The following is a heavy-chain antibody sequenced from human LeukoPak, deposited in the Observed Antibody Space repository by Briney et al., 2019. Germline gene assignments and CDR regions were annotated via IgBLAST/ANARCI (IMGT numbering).Heavy chain of an antibody. CDR3: ARDRNWGFDY. CDR2: ITSSSSDI. V-gene: IGHV3-48*02. Sequence: GGSLRLSCAASGFPFSSYSMNWVRQAPGKGLEWISYITSSSSDISYADSVKGRFTISRDNAKNSLYLQMNSLRDEDTAVYYCARDRNWGFDYWGQGTLLTVSS. CDR1: GFPFSSYS. J-gene: IGHJ4*02. D-gene: IGHD7-27*01.